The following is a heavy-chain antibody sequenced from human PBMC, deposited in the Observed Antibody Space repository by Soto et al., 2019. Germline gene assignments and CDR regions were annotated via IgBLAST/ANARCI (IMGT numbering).Heavy chain of an antibody. V-gene: IGHV4-39*01. Sequence: SETLSLTCTFSGGSISSGSYYWGWIRQPPGKGLEWIGNIYYSGSTYYNPSLKSRVTISVDTSKNQFSLKLSSVTAADTAVYYCARQRGYYTSGSFKYYYKDVWGKGTTVTVSS. CDR1: GGSISSGSYY. J-gene: IGHJ6*03. CDR2: IYYSGST. D-gene: IGHD3-10*01. CDR3: ARQRGYYTSGSFKYYYKDV.